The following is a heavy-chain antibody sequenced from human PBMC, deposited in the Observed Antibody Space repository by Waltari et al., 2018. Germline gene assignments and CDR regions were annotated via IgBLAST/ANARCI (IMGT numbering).Heavy chain of an antibody. CDR1: GGSISSSSYY. Sequence: QLQLQESGPGLVKPQETLSLTCTVSGGSISSSSYYLGWIRQPPEKGLEWVASMDYGGRTDYNPSLKSRVTISVDTSKNLFSLEVGSVTAADTAVYYCARGFGSATTSRFDPWGQGIVVTVSS. V-gene: IGHV4-39*07. D-gene: IGHD5-12*01. CDR2: MDYGGRT. CDR3: ARGFGSATTSRFDP. J-gene: IGHJ5*02.